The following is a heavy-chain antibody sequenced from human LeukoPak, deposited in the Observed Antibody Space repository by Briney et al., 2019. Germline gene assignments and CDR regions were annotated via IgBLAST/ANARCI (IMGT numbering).Heavy chain of an antibody. Sequence: GGSLRLSCAACGFTFSSYAMSWVRQAPGRGLEWVSAISGSGGSTYYADSVKGRFTISRDNSKNTLYLQMNSLRAEDTAVYYCAKATGRGYYYGSGTHAFDIWGQGTMVTVSS. D-gene: IGHD3-10*01. J-gene: IGHJ3*02. CDR1: GFTFSSYA. CDR2: ISGSGGST. CDR3: AKATGRGYYYGSGTHAFDI. V-gene: IGHV3-23*01.